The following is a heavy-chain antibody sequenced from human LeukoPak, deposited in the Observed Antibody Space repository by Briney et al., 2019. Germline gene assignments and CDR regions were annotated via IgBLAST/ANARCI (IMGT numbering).Heavy chain of an antibody. CDR3: ASERGATQYFDY. D-gene: IGHD1-1*01. CDR1: GYTLTELS. J-gene: IGHJ4*02. CDR2: FDPEDGET. Sequence: ASVKVSCKVSGYTLTELSMHWVRQAPGKGLEWMGGFDPEDGETIYPQKFQGRVTMTEDTSTDTAYMELSSLRSEDTAVYYCASERGATQYFDYWGQGTLVTVSS. V-gene: IGHV1-24*01.